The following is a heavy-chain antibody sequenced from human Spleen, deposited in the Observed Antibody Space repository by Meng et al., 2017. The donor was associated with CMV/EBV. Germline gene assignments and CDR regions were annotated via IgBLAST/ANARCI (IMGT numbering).Heavy chain of an antibody. D-gene: IGHD3-22*01. CDR2: VNPKGGNI. J-gene: IGHJ3*02. V-gene: IGHV1-8*03. CDR1: GYTFTNYD. Sequence: ASVKVSCKASGYTFTNYDIHWVRQATGQGLEWMGWVNPKGGNIDFTQKFLGRLTFTRDTSIGTAYMELNSLKSEDTAVYYCARRSRHSHSSGHYRDAFDIWGQGTMVTVSS. CDR3: ARRSRHSHSSGHYRDAFDI.